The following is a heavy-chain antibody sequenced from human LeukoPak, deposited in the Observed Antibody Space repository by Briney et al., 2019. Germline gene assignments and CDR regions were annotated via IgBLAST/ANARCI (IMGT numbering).Heavy chain of an antibody. CDR1: GYTFTSYA. Sequence: ASVKVSCKASGYTFTSYAMNWVRQAPGQGLEWVGWINTTTGNPTYAQGFTGRFVFSLDTSVSTAYLQISSLKAEDTAVYYCASSMHALYDEEDKTKWDAFDIWGQGTMVTVSS. J-gene: IGHJ3*02. V-gene: IGHV7-4-1*02. CDR3: ASSMHALYDEEDKTKWDAFDI. CDR2: INTTTGNP. D-gene: IGHD3-22*01.